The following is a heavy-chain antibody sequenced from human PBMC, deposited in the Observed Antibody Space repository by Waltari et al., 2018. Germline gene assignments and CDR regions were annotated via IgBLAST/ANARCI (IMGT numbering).Heavy chain of an antibody. D-gene: IGHD3-16*01. CDR3: ARYYGEYGLDS. Sequence: QLVESGGGLVQPGGSLRLSCVDSGFTLRCYQMVWLRQAPGKGLEWVSYINNIGRLVYYADSVKGRFTVSRDNAKNSLFLQMNSLRVDDSAVYFCARYYGEYGLDSWGQGTLVTVSS. CDR1: GFTLRCYQ. V-gene: IGHV3-48*03. J-gene: IGHJ4*02. CDR2: INNIGRLV.